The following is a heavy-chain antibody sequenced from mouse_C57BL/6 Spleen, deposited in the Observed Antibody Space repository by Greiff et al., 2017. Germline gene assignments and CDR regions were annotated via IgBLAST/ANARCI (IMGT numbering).Heavy chain of an antibody. D-gene: IGHD1-1*01. Sequence: DVQLQESGPGMVKPSQSLSLTCTVTGYSITSGYDWHWIRHFPGNKLEWMGYISYSGSTNYNPSLKSRISITHDTSKNHFFLKLNSVTTEDTATYYCARELATGAMDYWGQGTSVTVSS. CDR2: ISYSGST. CDR1: GYSITSGYD. V-gene: IGHV3-1*01. J-gene: IGHJ4*01. CDR3: ARELATGAMDY.